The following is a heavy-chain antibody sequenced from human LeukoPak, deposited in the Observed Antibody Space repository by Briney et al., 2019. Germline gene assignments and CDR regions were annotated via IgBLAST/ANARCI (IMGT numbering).Heavy chain of an antibody. CDR2: IYHSGST. CDR3: ARDLAFGGASLAAI. V-gene: IGHV4-38-2*02. CDR1: GYSISSGYY. D-gene: IGHD3-3*02. J-gene: IGHJ3*02. Sequence: SETLSLTCTVSGYSISSGYYWGWIRQPPGKGLEWIGSIYHSGSTYYNPSLKSRVTISVDTSKNQFSLKLSSVTAADTAMYYCARDLAFGGASLAAIWGQGTMATVSS.